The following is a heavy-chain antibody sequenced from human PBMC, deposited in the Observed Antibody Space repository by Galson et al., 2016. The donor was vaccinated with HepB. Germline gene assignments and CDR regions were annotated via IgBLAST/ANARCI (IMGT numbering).Heavy chain of an antibody. D-gene: IGHD5-24*01. CDR1: GFTFSSYW. V-gene: IGHV3-74*01. CDR3: ARRMATITSCDY. J-gene: IGHJ4*02. CDR2: INSDGSST. Sequence: SLRLSCAASGFTFSSYWMHWVRQAPGKGLVWVSRINSDGSSTSYADSVEGRFTISRDNAKNTLYLQMNSLRAEDTAVYYCARRMATITSCDYWGQGTLVTVSS.